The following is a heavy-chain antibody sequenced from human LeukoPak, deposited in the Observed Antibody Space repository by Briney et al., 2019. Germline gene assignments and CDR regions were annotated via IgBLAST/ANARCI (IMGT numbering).Heavy chain of an antibody. CDR1: GFTFSSYW. Sequence: PGGSLRLSCAASGFTFSSYWMHWVRQAPGKGLVWVSRINSDGSSTSYADSVKGRFTISRDNAKNTLYLQMNSLRAEDTAVYYCAQTDAVAGPLDYWGQGTLVTVSS. CDR2: INSDGSST. V-gene: IGHV3-74*01. J-gene: IGHJ4*02. CDR3: AQTDAVAGPLDY. D-gene: IGHD6-19*01.